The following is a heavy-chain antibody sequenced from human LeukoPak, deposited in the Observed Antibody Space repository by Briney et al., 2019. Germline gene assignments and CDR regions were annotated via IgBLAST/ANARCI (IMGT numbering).Heavy chain of an antibody. CDR1: GGTLSCYA. CDR2: IIPIFGTA. J-gene: IGHJ6*03. CDR3: ARAPSVVVPAATSPKDYYYYMDV. D-gene: IGHD2-2*01. V-gene: IGHV1-69*13. Sequence: SVKVSCKAFGGTLSCYAISRVRQAPGQGLEWMGGIIPIFGTANYAQKFQGRVTITADESTSTAYMELSSLRSEDTAVYYCARAPSVVVPAATSPKDYYYYMDVWGKGTTVTVSS.